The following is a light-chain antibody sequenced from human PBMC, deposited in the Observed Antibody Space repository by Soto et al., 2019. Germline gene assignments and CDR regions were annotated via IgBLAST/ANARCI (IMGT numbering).Light chain of an antibody. CDR1: QSISRY. CDR3: QQSYSSPRT. Sequence: DIQMTQSPSSLSASVGDRVTITCRASQSISRYLNWYQHKPGKAPNLLIYAASTLQSGVPSRFSGSGSGTDFTLTISSLQPEDSATYYCQQSYSSPRTFGQGTKVEIK. CDR2: AAS. J-gene: IGKJ1*01. V-gene: IGKV1-39*01.